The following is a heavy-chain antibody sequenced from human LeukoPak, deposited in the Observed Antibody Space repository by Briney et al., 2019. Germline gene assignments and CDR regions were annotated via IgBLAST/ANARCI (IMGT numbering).Heavy chain of an antibody. D-gene: IGHD6-6*01. CDR3: ARDRPSSSSAVRAFDI. V-gene: IGHV1-69*05. J-gene: IGHJ3*02. Sequence: SVKVPCKASGGTFSSYAISWVRQAPGQGLEWMGGIIPIFGTANYAQKFQGRLTITTDESTSTAYMELSSLRSEDTAVYCCARDRPSSSSAVRAFDIWGQGTMVTVSS. CDR1: GGTFSSYA. CDR2: IIPIFGTA.